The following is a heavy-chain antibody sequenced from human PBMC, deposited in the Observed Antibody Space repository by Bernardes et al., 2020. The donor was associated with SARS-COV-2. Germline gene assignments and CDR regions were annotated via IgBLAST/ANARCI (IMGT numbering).Heavy chain of an antibody. CDR1: EVTFSRYA. CDR2: IDYSGGAR. V-gene: IGHV3-23*01. D-gene: IGHD5-12*01. CDR3: ARDGGGYDLGTIWFDP. Sequence: GGSLILSCAASEVTFSRYAMHWVRQAPGKGLEWVATIDYSGGARYYASPVKGRFAISRDNSKNTLFLQMNSLRADDTAEYYCARDGGGYDLGTIWFDPWGQGTRVTVSS. J-gene: IGHJ5*02.